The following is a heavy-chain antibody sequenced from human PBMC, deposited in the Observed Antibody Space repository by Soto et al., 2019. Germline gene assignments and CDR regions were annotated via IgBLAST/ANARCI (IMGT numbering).Heavy chain of an antibody. CDR3: ATATVTSFWFDS. J-gene: IGHJ5*01. CDR1: GESFSGHY. D-gene: IGHD2-21*02. CDR2: INHSGTT. V-gene: IGHV4-34*01. Sequence: QVQLQQWGAGLLKPAQTLSLTCATYGESFSGHYWSWLRQPPGKGLEWIGEINHSGTTSYNSSLKSRVSIELDTSKKQFSLRLTSVTVADTAVYFCATATVTSFWFDSWGQGTLVTVSS.